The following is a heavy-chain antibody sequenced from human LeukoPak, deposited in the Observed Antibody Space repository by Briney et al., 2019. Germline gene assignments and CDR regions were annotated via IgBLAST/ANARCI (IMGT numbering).Heavy chain of an antibody. Sequence: PGGSLRLSCAESGFSFSSYGMHRVRQAPGKGLEWMAFIRSDGSNKYYADSVKGRFTISRDNSKNTLYLQMNSLRAEDTAVYYCASILDSAWGELGYWGQGTLVTVSS. V-gene: IGHV3-30*02. CDR2: IRSDGSNK. CDR1: GFSFSSYG. J-gene: IGHJ4*02. CDR3: ASILDSAWGELGY. D-gene: IGHD6-19*01.